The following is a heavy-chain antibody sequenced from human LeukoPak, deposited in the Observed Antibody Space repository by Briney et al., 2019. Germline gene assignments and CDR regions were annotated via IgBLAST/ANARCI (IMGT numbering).Heavy chain of an antibody. D-gene: IGHD2/OR15-2a*01. CDR2: TYYRSKWYN. CDR3: ARETTSLFDS. J-gene: IGHJ4*02. Sequence: SQTLSLTCAIPGDSVSSNSAAWNWIRQSPSGGLEWLGRTYYRSKWYNDYAVSVKSRITINPDRSKNQVSLQMNSVTPEDTAVYYCARETTSLFDSWGQGTLVTVSS. V-gene: IGHV6-1*01. CDR1: GDSVSSNSAA.